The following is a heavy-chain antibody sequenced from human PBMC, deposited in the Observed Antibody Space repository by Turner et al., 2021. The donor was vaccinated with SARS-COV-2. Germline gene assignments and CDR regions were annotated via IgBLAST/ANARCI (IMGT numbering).Heavy chain of an antibody. V-gene: IGHV4-59*08. CDR1: GGSISSYY. CDR2: IYYSGGT. J-gene: IGHJ5*02. CDR3: ARHHYDFWSGYYEAAWFDP. D-gene: IGHD3-3*01. Sequence: QVQLQESGPGLVKPSETLSLTCTVSGGSISSYYWSWIRQPPGKGLEWIGYIYYSGGTNYNPSLKSRVTILVDTSKNQFSLKLSSVTAADTAVYYCARHHYDFWSGYYEAAWFDPWGQGTLVTVSS.